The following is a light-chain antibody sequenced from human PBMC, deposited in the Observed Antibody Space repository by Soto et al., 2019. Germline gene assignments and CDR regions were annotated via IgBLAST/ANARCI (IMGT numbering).Light chain of an antibody. CDR2: DAS. J-gene: IGKJ1*01. Sequence: DIQMTQSPSTLSASVGDRVTITCRASQSISTWLAWYQQKPGKAHKLLIYDASSLQSGVPSRFSGDGSGTEFTLTISSLQPDDFATYYCQHYNSYSWTFGQGTKVEIE. CDR3: QHYNSYSWT. V-gene: IGKV1-5*01. CDR1: QSISTW.